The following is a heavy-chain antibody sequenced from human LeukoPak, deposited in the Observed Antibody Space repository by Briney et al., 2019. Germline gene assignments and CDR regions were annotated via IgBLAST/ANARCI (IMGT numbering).Heavy chain of an antibody. CDR3: ARSWGTYYDILTGYYRYNWFDP. J-gene: IGHJ5*02. D-gene: IGHD3-9*01. V-gene: IGHV3-21*01. CDR1: GFTLSSYS. CDR2: ISSSSSYI. Sequence: GGSLRLSCAASGFTLSSYSMDWVRQAPGKGLEWVSSISSSSSYIYYADSVKGRFTISRDNAKNSLYLQMNSLRAEDTAVYYCARSWGTYYDILTGYYRYNWFDPWGQGTLVTVSS.